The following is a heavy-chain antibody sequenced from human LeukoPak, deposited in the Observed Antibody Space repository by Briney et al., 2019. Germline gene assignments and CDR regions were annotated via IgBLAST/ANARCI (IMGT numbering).Heavy chain of an antibody. Sequence: GESLKISCKGSAYSFTNYWIAWVRQMPGKGLEWMGIIYPDDSDTRYSPSFQGQVTISADKSINTAYLQWSSLKASDTAMYYCARLGCSSTNCLAYPRYHYYYMDVWGKGTTVTVSS. CDR1: AYSFTNYW. V-gene: IGHV5-51*01. D-gene: IGHD2-2*01. CDR2: IYPDDSDT. J-gene: IGHJ6*03. CDR3: ARLGCSSTNCLAYPRYHYYYMDV.